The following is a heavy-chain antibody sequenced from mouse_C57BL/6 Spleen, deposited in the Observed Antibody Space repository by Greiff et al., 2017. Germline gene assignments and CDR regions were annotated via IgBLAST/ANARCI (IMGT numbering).Heavy chain of an antibody. J-gene: IGHJ3*01. CDR2: IDPSDSET. Sequence: VQLQQPGAELVRPGSSVKLSCKASGYTFTSYWMHWVKQRPIQGLEWIGNIDPSDSETHYNQKFKDKATLTVDKSSSTAYMQLSSLTSEDSAVYYCARSYSSGYWFAYWGQGTLVTVSA. V-gene: IGHV1-52*01. CDR3: ARSYSSGYWFAY. CDR1: GYTFTSYW. D-gene: IGHD3-2*02.